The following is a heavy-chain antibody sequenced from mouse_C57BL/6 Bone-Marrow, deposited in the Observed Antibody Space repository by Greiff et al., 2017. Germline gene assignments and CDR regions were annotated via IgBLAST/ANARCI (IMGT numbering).Heavy chain of an antibody. CDR3: AREGVYYDYQDAMDY. CDR2: INPYNGGT. D-gene: IGHD2-4*01. J-gene: IGHJ4*01. Sequence: VQLQQSGPVLVKPGASVKMSCKASGYTFTDSYMNWVKQSHGKSLEWIGVINPYNGGTSYNQKFKGKATLTVDKSSSTAYMELNSLTSEDAAVYYCAREGVYYDYQDAMDYWGQGTSVTVSS. CDR1: GYTFTDSY. V-gene: IGHV1-19*01.